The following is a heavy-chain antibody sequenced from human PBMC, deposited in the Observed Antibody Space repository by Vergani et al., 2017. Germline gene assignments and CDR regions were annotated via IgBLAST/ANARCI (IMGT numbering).Heavy chain of an antibody. J-gene: IGHJ6*02. CDR1: GYSFTSYW. Sequence: EVQLVPSGAEVKTPGESLKISCKGSGYSFTSYWIGWVRQLPGKGLEWMGIIYPGDSDTRYSPSFQGQVTISADKSISTAYLQWSSLKASDTAMYYCARHNLRMSDYYYGMDVWGQGTTVTVSS. CDR3: ARHNLRMSDYYYGMDV. CDR2: IYPGDSDT. D-gene: IGHD2-15*01. V-gene: IGHV5-51*01.